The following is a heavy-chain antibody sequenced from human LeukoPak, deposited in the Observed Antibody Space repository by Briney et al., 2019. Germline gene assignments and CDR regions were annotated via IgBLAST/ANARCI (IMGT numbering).Heavy chain of an antibody. CDR1: GGSISSYY. CDR2: IHYTGTT. J-gene: IGHJ4*02. D-gene: IGHD1-26*01. Sequence: NPSETLSLTSTVSGGSISSYYWSWIRQPPGKGPEWIGYIHYTGTTNYNPSLKSRVTTSVDTSKSQFSLKLTSVTAADTAVYYCARHSVTYYDFDYWGQGTLVTVSS. V-gene: IGHV4-59*08. CDR3: ARHSVTYYDFDY.